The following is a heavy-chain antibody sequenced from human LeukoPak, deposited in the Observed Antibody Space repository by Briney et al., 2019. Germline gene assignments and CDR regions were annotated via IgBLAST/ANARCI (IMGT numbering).Heavy chain of an antibody. V-gene: IGHV3-66*01. CDR3: ARVIVGATHFDY. J-gene: IGHJ4*02. D-gene: IGHD1-26*01. CDR2: IYSSGTT. Sequence: GGSLRLSCAASGFTFSSYAMSWVRQAPGKGLEWVSVIYSSGTTYYADSVKGRFTISRDNSKNTLYLQMNNLRAEDTAVYYCARVIVGATHFDYWGQGTLVTVSS. CDR1: GFTFSSYA.